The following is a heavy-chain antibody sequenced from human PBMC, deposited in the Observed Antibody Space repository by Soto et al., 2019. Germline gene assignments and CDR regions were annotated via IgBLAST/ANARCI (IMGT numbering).Heavy chain of an antibody. CDR2: IKYNGAII. Sequence: PGGSLRLSCSASGFIFSDYAMYWVRQAPGKGLECLSGIKYNGAIIESADSVKDRFFISRDNSNATLYLQITGLGPEDTAIYYCAKRASYGAKVNFFDSWGQGTPVTVSS. CDR3: AKRASYGAKVNFFDS. V-gene: IGHV3-64D*08. J-gene: IGHJ4*02. CDR1: GFIFSDYA. D-gene: IGHD4-17*01.